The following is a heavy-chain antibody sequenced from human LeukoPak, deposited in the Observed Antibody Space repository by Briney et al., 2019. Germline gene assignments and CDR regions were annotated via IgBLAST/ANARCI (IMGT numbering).Heavy chain of an antibody. CDR2: MNPNSDNT. CDR1: GYTFTSYA. J-gene: IGHJ3*01. V-gene: IGHV1-8*01. CDR3: ARPPPGSLQLGYSFDV. D-gene: IGHD5-24*01. Sequence: ASVKVSCKASGYTFTSYAMNWVRQATGQGLEWMGWMNPNSDNTGYAQKFQGRVTMTRNTSISTAYMELSSLRSEDTAVYYCARPPPGSLQLGYSFDVWGQGTMVTVSS.